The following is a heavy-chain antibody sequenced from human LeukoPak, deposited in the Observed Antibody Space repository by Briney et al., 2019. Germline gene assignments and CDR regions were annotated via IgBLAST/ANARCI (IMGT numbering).Heavy chain of an antibody. CDR1: GYTFTGYY. J-gene: IGHJ4*02. Sequence: ASVKVSCKASGYTFTGYYMHWVRQAPGQGLEWMGWINPNSGGTNYAQKFQGRVTMTRDTSISTAYMELSRLRSDDTAVYYCARWEDNYDSRGYYFYWGQGTLVTVSS. V-gene: IGHV1-2*02. CDR2: INPNSGGT. CDR3: ARWEDNYDSRGYYFY. D-gene: IGHD3-22*01.